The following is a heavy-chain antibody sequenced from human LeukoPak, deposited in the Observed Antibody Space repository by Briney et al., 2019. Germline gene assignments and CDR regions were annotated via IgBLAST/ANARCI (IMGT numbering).Heavy chain of an antibody. J-gene: IGHJ6*02. D-gene: IGHD2-2*01. Sequence: SVKVSCKASGGTFSSYAISWVRQAPGQGLEWMGGIIPIFGTANYAQKFQGRVTITADESTSTAYMELSSLRSEDTAVYYCARQTPPYCSSTSCPSVTGDYCGMDVWGQGTTVTVSS. CDR3: ARQTPPYCSSTSCPSVTGDYCGMDV. CDR1: GGTFSSYA. CDR2: IIPIFGTA. V-gene: IGHV1-69*13.